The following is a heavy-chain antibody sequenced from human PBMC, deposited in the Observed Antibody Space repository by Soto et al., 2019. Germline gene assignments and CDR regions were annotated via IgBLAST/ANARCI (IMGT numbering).Heavy chain of an antibody. J-gene: IGHJ4*02. CDR1: GNSFTTYY. CDR2: INPSGGRT. D-gene: IGHD3-22*01. Sequence: GASVKVSCKASGNSFTTYYMHWVRQAPGQGLEWMGIINPSGGRTTYAQKFQGRVTMTRDTSTSTFHTELSSLTSEDTAVYYCAGLYHYDSSGYYDYWGQGTLVTAPQ. CDR3: AGLYHYDSSGYYDY. V-gene: IGHV1-46*01.